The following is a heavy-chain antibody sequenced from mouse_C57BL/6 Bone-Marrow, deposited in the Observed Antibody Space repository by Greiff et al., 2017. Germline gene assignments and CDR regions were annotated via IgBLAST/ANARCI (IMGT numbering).Heavy chain of an antibody. CDR1: GYTFTDYY. CDR2: IYPGSGNT. Sequence: QVQLQQSGAELVRPGASVKLSCKASGYTFTDYYINWVKQRPGQGLEWIARIYPGSGNTYYNEKFKGKATLTAEKSSSTAYMQLSSLTSEDSAVYFCARGKVTTWYYFDYWGQGTTRTVSS. CDR3: ARGKVTTWYYFDY. J-gene: IGHJ2*01. D-gene: IGHD2-2*01. V-gene: IGHV1-76*01.